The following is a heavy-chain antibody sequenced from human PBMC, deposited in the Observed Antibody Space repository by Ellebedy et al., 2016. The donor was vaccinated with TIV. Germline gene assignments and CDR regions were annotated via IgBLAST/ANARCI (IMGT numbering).Heavy chain of an antibody. D-gene: IGHD3-3*01. J-gene: IGHJ1*01. Sequence: GESQKISCTASGFTFSSYGMHWVRQAPGKGLEWVAVTSYDGSTKVYADSVKGRFTISRDNSKSTLYLQMNSLRAEDTAVYYCARAGAPYDLWISYIEYFQDWGQGTLVTVSS. V-gene: IGHV3-30*03. CDR2: TSYDGSTK. CDR3: ARAGAPYDLWISYIEYFQD. CDR1: GFTFSSYG.